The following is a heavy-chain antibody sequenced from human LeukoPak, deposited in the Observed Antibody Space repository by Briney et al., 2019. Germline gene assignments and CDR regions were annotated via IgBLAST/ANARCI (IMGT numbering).Heavy chain of an antibody. CDR3: ARVGAPGYSSGNFDY. Sequence: ASVKVSCKASGYTFTGYYMHWVRQAPGQGLEWMGWINPNSGGTNYAQKFQGRVTMTRDTSNSTAYMELSRLRSDDTAVYYCARVGAPGYSSGNFDYWGQGTLVTVSS. CDR1: GYTFTGYY. J-gene: IGHJ4*02. V-gene: IGHV1-2*02. D-gene: IGHD6-19*01. CDR2: INPNSGGT.